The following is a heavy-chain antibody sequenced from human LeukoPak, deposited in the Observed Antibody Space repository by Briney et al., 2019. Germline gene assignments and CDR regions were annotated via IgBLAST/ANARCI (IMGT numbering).Heavy chain of an antibody. Sequence: GGSLRLSCAASGFTFSSYAMSWVRQAPGKGLEWVSSISSSSSYIYYADSVKGRFTISRDNAKNSLYLQMNSLRAEDTAVYYCANRRDYYDSSGYYRGPFDYWGQGTLVTVSS. CDR2: ISSSSSYI. D-gene: IGHD3-22*01. V-gene: IGHV3-21*01. J-gene: IGHJ4*02. CDR3: ANRRDYYDSSGYYRGPFDY. CDR1: GFTFSSYA.